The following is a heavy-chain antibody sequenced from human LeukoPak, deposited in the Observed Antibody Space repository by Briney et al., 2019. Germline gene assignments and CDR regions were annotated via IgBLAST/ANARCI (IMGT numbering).Heavy chain of an antibody. Sequence: TSETLSLTCTVSGGSISISSSYWGWIRQPPGKGLEWVGSVQYSGNTFYNPSLKSRVTISLDTSKNHFSLKVHSVTAADTAVYYCAREDDTIADNTFDIWGQGTVVTVSS. J-gene: IGHJ3*02. CDR3: AREDDTIADNTFDI. CDR1: GGSISISSSY. V-gene: IGHV4-39*07. D-gene: IGHD6-13*01. CDR2: VQYSGNT.